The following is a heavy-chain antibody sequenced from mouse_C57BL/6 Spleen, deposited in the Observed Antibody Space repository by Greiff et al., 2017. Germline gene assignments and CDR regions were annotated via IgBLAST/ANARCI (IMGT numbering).Heavy chain of an antibody. J-gene: IGHJ2*01. CDR1: GFTFSSYT. CDR2: ISGGGGNT. CDR3: ARKRGYDYFDY. D-gene: IGHD2-3*01. Sequence: DVMLVESGGGLVKPGGSLKLSCAASGFTFSSYTMSWVRQTPEKRLEWVATISGGGGNTYYPDSVKGRFTISRDNAKNTLYLQMSSMRSEDTALYYCARKRGYDYFDYWGQGTTLTVSS. V-gene: IGHV5-9*01.